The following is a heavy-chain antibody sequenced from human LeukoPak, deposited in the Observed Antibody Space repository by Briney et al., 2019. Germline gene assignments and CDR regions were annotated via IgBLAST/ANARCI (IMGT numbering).Heavy chain of an antibody. CDR1: GGTFSSYA. Sequence: ASVKVSCKASGGTFSSYAISWVRQAPGQGLEWMGGIIPIFGTANYAQKFQGRVTITADESTSTAYMELSSLRSEDTAVYYCARGRSFGVVIMGFDYWGQGALVTVSS. J-gene: IGHJ4*02. D-gene: IGHD3-3*01. CDR3: ARGRSFGVVIMGFDY. V-gene: IGHV1-69*13. CDR2: IIPIFGTA.